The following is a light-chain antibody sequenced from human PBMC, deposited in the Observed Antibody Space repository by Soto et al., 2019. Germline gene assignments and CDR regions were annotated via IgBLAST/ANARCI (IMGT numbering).Light chain of an antibody. Sequence: DIQMTQSPPSLSVSVGDRGTITCQASQDISNYLHWFQQKPGKAPQVLIFDVSNLQTGVPSRFSGGGSGTDFALTISSLQHEDIATYYCQQSGSLNLTFGKGTKLDIK. CDR3: QQSGSLNLT. CDR1: QDISNY. CDR2: DVS. V-gene: IGKV1-33*01. J-gene: IGKJ5*01.